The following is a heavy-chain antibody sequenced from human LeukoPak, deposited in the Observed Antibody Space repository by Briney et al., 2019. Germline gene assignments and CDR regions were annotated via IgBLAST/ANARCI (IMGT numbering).Heavy chain of an antibody. CDR2: ISSSSSTI. V-gene: IGHV3-48*01. Sequence: AGSLRLSCAASGFTFSSYSMNWVRQAPGKGLEWVSYISSSSSTIYYAGSVKGRFTIYKDNAKNSLYLQMNSLRAEDTAVYYCARESVAVVIQYYYYYMDVWGKGTTVTVSS. CDR3: ARESVAVVIQYYYYYMDV. CDR1: GFTFSSYS. D-gene: IGHD4-23*01. J-gene: IGHJ6*03.